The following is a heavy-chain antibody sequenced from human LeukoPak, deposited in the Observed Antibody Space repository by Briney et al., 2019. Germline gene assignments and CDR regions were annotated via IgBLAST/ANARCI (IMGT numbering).Heavy chain of an antibody. Sequence: ASVKVSCKASGYTFTSYDINWVRQATGQGLEWMGWMNPISGDTGYAQNFQGRVTMTRDTSISTAYMELSGLRSEDTAVYYCARTPRNGYIEGYWGQGTLVTVSS. CDR1: GYTFTSYD. CDR2: MNPISGDT. D-gene: IGHD5-24*01. V-gene: IGHV1-8*01. CDR3: ARTPRNGYIEGY. J-gene: IGHJ4*02.